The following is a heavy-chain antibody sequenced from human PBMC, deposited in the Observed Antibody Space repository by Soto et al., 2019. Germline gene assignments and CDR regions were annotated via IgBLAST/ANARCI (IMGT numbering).Heavy chain of an antibody. CDR1: GGTFSSYA. Sequence: GASVKVSCKASGGTFSSYAISWVRQAPGQGLEWMGGIIPIFGTANYAQKFQGRVTITADESTSTAYMELSSLRSEDTAVYYCASRSVTGVTVRDYYYYGMDVWGQGTTVTVSS. D-gene: IGHD4-4*01. J-gene: IGHJ6*02. CDR2: IIPIFGTA. V-gene: IGHV1-69*13. CDR3: ASRSVTGVTVRDYYYYGMDV.